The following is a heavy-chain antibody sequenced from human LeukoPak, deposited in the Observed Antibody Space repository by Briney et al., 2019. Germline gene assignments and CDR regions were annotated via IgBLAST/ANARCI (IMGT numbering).Heavy chain of an antibody. CDR2: MNPNSGNT. CDR3: ARWGDCSSTSCPLNYYYYGMDV. J-gene: IGHJ6*02. D-gene: IGHD2-2*01. V-gene: IGHV1-8*01. Sequence: ASVRVSCKASGYTFTSYDINWVRHATGQGLEWMGWMNPNSGNTGYAQKFQGRVTMTRNTSISTAYMELSSLRPEDTAVYYCARWGDCSSTSCPLNYYYYGMDVWGQGTTVTVSS. CDR1: GYTFTSYD.